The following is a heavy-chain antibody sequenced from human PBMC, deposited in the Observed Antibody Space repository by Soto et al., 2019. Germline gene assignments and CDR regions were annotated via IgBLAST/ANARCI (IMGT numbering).Heavy chain of an antibody. V-gene: IGHV4-34*01. CDR1: GGSFSGYY. CDR2: INHSGST. D-gene: IGHD5-12*01. CDR3: ARWGDGYNPDWFDA. J-gene: IGHJ5*02. Sequence: WETLSLTCAVYGGSFSGYYGSWIRQPPGKGLEWIGEINHSGSTNYNPSLKSRVTISVDTSKNQFAMKLSSVTAADTAVYYCARWGDGYNPDWFDAWGQGTLVTVSS.